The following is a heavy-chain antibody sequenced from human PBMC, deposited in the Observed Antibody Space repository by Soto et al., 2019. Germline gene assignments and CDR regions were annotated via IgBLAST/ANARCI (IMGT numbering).Heavy chain of an antibody. D-gene: IGHD3-10*01. CDR3: ARGNVLLWFGELLGAFDI. CDR2: IYYSGST. Sequence: QVQLQESGPGLVKPSQTLSLTCTVSGGSISSGGYYWSWIRQHPGKGLEWIGYIYYSGSTNYNPSLKSRVTISVDTSKNQFSLKLSSVTAADTAVYYCARGNVLLWFGELLGAFDIWGQGTMVTVSS. J-gene: IGHJ3*02. V-gene: IGHV4-31*03. CDR1: GGSISSGGYY.